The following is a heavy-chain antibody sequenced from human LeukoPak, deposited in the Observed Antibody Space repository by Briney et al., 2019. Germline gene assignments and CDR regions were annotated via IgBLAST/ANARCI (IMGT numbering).Heavy chain of an antibody. CDR3: ARAGWSRIYFDY. Sequence: GGSLRLSCAASGFTFSSYSMNWVRQAPGKGLEWVSSISSSSSYIYYADSVKGRFTISRDNAKNSLYLQMNSLRAEDTAVYYCARAGWSRIYFDYWGQGTLVTVSS. V-gene: IGHV3-21*01. D-gene: IGHD2-15*01. J-gene: IGHJ4*02. CDR1: GFTFSSYS. CDR2: ISSSSSYI.